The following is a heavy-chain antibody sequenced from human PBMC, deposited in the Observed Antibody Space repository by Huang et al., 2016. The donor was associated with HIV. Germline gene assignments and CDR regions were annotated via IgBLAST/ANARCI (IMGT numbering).Heavy chain of an antibody. Sequence: QVQLQQWGAGLLKPSETLSLTCAVYGGSISGDYWSWISQSPGKGLEWIGEINHSGSTNYNPSLKSRLTISVYTSKNQFSLKLSSVTAADTAVYYCARERMMSWLDDHDAFDIWGQGTMVTVSS. CDR2: INHSGST. CDR3: ARERMMSWLDDHDAFDI. J-gene: IGHJ3*02. CDR1: GGSISGDY. V-gene: IGHV4-34*01. D-gene: IGHD1-1*01.